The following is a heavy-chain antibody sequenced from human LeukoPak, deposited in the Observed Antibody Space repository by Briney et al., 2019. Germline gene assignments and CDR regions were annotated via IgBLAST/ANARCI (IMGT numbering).Heavy chain of an antibody. CDR1: GYTFTGYY. D-gene: IGHD3-3*01. V-gene: IGHV1-2*02. Sequence: GASVKVSCKASGYTFTGYYMHWVRQAPGQGLEWMGWINPNSGGTNYAQKFQGRVTMTRDTSISTAYMELSRLRSDDTAVYYCARGGLDAVFKTIFGVVPYYFDYWGQGTLVTVSS. J-gene: IGHJ4*02. CDR3: ARGGLDAVFKTIFGVVPYYFDY. CDR2: INPNSGGT.